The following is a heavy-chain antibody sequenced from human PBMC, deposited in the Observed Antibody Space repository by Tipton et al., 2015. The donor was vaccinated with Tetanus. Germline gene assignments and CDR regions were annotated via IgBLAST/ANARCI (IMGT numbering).Heavy chain of an antibody. CDR1: GFDFGKYA. CDR2: VSAVGDTT. J-gene: IGHJ2*01. D-gene: IGHD3-10*01. V-gene: IGHV3-23*01. CDR3: AKDRGSRALWYFDL. Sequence: SLRLSCAASGFDFGKYAMTWVRQAPGQGLEWVSSVSAVGDTTNYAASVKGRFTISRDNSKYTLYLQMNSLRAEDTAVYYCAKDRGSRALWYFDLWGRGTRVFVSS.